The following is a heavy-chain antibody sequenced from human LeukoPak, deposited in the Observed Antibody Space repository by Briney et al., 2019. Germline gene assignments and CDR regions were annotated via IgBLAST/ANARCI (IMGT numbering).Heavy chain of an antibody. V-gene: IGHV3-48*03. CDR1: GFTFSSYA. J-gene: IGHJ4*02. D-gene: IGHD3-10*02. CDR2: ISSSGSTI. Sequence: GGSLRLSCAASGFTFSSYAMSWVRQAPGKGLEWVSAISSSGSTIYYADSVQGRFTISRDNAQNSLYLQMSSLRAEDTAVYYCARNVYNFDYWGQGTLVTVSS. CDR3: ARNVYNFDY.